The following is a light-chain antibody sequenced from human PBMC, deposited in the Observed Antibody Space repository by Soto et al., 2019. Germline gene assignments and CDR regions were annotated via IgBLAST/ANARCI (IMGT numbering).Light chain of an antibody. CDR1: QSVRSTY. CDR2: GAS. Sequence: EIVLTQSPGTLSLSPGERATLSCRASQSVRSTYLAWYQQKPGQAPRLLIYGASSRATGIPDRFSGSGSGTDFTLTISRLEPEDVAVYYCQQYGSSYTFGQGTKLEIK. J-gene: IGKJ2*01. V-gene: IGKV3-20*01. CDR3: QQYGSSYT.